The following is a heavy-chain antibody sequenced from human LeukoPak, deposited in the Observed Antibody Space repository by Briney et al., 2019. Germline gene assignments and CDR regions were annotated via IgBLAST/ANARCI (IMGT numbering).Heavy chain of an antibody. D-gene: IGHD5-12*01. V-gene: IGHV3-53*01. CDR1: GFTVSSNY. Sequence: GGSLRLSCAASGFTVSSNYMSWVPQAPGKGLEWVSVIYSGGSTYYADSVKGRFTTSRDNSKNTLYLQMNSLRAEDTAVYYCARGGYSGYDFDYWGQGTLVTVSS. CDR3: ARGGYSGYDFDY. J-gene: IGHJ4*02. CDR2: IYSGGST.